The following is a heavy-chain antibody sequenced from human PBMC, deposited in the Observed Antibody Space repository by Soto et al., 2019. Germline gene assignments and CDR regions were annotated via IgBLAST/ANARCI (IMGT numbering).Heavy chain of an antibody. D-gene: IGHD6-6*01. J-gene: IGHJ5*02. CDR2: IYYSGST. V-gene: IGHV4-31*03. Sequence: QVQLQESGPGLVKPSQTLSLTCTVSGGSISSGGYYWSWIRQHPGKGLEWIGYIYYSGSTYYNPSLKRRVTISVDTSKNQFSLKLSSVTAADTAVYYCARASRGGQLVRASGWFDPWGQGTLVTVSS. CDR3: ARASRGGQLVRASGWFDP. CDR1: GGSISSGGYY.